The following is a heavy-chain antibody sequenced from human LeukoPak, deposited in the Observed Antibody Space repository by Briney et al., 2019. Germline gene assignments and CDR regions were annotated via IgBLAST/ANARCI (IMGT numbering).Heavy chain of an antibody. CDR2: ISGSGGST. J-gene: IGHJ4*02. Sequence: GGSLRLSCAASGFTFRSYVMSWVRQAPGKGLEWVSAISGSGGSTYYADSVKGRFTISRDNSKNTLYLQMNSLRAEDTAVYYCAKDRVIVEYYFDYWGQGTLVTVSS. D-gene: IGHD3-22*01. CDR3: AKDRVIVEYYFDY. V-gene: IGHV3-23*01. CDR1: GFTFRSYV.